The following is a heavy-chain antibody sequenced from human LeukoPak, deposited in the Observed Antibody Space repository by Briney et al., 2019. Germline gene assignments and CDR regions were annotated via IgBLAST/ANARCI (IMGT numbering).Heavy chain of an antibody. Sequence: PSETLSLTCTVSGYSISSGYYWGWIRQPPGKGLEWIGNIYPTGSTYYNPSLKSRVTISVDTSKNQFSLKVSSVSAADTAVYYCARAYSSSWYWNWFDPWGQGTLVTVSS. J-gene: IGHJ5*02. V-gene: IGHV4-38-2*02. CDR2: IYPTGST. CDR3: ARAYSSSWYWNWFDP. D-gene: IGHD6-13*01. CDR1: GYSISSGYY.